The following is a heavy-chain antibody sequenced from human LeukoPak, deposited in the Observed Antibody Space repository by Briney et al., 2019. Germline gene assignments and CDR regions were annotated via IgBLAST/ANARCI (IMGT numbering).Heavy chain of an antibody. D-gene: IGHD1-7*01. CDR2: INDSGRI. Sequence: SETLSLTCAVYGGSFSNYYWSWIRQPPGKGLEWIGEINDSGRISYNPSLMSRVTVSVDTSKNQFSLRLTSVTATDTAVYYCARRWNYGRNYYIDVWGNGARVRVSS. CDR3: ARRWNYGRNYYIDV. V-gene: IGHV4-34*01. J-gene: IGHJ6*03. CDR1: GGSFSNYY.